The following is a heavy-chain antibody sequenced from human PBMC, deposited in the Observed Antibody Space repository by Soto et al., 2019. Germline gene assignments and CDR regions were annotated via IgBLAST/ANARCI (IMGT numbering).Heavy chain of an antibody. Sequence: TCTVSGMHWVRQAPGKGLEWMAVISYDGSDKYYADSVKGRVIISRDNSKNTLNLEMNSLGAEDTAIYYCVKDRVPGAYGNYYGMDVWGQGTTVTVSS. CDR3: VKDRVPGAYGNYYGMDV. D-gene: IGHD5-12*01. CDR2: ISYDGSDK. V-gene: IGHV3-30*18. J-gene: IGHJ6*02. CDR1: TCTVSG.